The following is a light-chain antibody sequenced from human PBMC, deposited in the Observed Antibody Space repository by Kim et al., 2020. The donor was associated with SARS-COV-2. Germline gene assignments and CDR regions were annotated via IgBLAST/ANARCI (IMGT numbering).Light chain of an antibody. Sequence: ASVKLTGTLSSGHSSYAIAWHQQQPEKGPRYLMKLNSDGSHSKGDGIPDRFSGSSSGAERYLTISSLQSEDEADYYCQTWGTGIWVFGGGTKLTVL. CDR1: SGHSSYA. CDR3: QTWGTGIWV. CDR2: LNSDGSH. J-gene: IGLJ3*02. V-gene: IGLV4-69*01.